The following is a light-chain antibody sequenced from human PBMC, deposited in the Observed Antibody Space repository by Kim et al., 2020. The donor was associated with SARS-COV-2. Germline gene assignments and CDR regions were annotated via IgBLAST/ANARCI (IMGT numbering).Light chain of an antibody. V-gene: IGKV3-20*01. CDR1: QSVSSSY. CDR2: GAS. Sequence: EIVLTQSPGTLSLSPGERATLSCRASQSVSSSYLACYQQRPGQAPRLLIYGASSRATGIPDRFSGSGSGTDFTLTISRLEPENFAVYYCQQYGSARFTFGQGTRLGIK. CDR3: QQYGSARFT. J-gene: IGKJ5*01.